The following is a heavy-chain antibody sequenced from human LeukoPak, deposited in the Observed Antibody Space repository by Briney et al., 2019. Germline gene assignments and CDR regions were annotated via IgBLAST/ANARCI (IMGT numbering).Heavy chain of an antibody. D-gene: IGHD2-2*01. CDR2: INWNGGST. V-gene: IGHV3-20*04. J-gene: IGHJ4*02. CDR1: GFTFDDYG. Sequence: PWGTLRLSGAASGFTFDDYGMSWVRQGPGKGLEWVSGINWNGGSTGYADSVKGRFTISRDNAKNSLYLQMNSLRAEDTALYYCARGYCSSTSCQIDYWGQGTLVTVSS. CDR3: ARGYCSSTSCQIDY.